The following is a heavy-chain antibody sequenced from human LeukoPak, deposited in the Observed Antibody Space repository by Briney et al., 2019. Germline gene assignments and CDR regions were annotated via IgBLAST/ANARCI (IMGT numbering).Heavy chain of an antibody. V-gene: IGHV3-23*01. D-gene: IGHD6-19*01. CDR1: GFTFSSYA. J-gene: IGHJ4*02. Sequence: GGSLRLSCAASGFTFSSYAMSRVRQAPGKGLEWVSANSGSGGSTYYADSVKGRFTISRDNSKNTLYLQMNRLRADDTAVYYCAKDVRTGGWYDLLFDFWGQGTLVTVSS. CDR2: NSGSGGST. CDR3: AKDVRTGGWYDLLFDF.